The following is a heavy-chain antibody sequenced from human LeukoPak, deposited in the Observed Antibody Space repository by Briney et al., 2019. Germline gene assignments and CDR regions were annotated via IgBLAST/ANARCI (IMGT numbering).Heavy chain of an antibody. CDR3: ARTAYSYGSAFRFMDV. D-gene: IGHD5-18*01. V-gene: IGHV4-61*02. CDR1: GGSISSGSYY. Sequence: VKPSQTLSLTCTVSGGSISSGSYYWSWIRQPAGKGLEWIGRIYTSGSTNYNPSLKSRVTISVDTSKNQFSLKLSSVTAADTAVYYCARTAYSYGSAFRFMDVWGKGTTVTVSS. J-gene: IGHJ6*03. CDR2: IYTSGST.